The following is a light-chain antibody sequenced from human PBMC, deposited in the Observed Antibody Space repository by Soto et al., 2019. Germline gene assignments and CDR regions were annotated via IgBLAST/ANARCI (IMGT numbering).Light chain of an antibody. CDR1: QSITDW. CDR2: KAS. CDR3: QYWDDYSWT. Sequence: DIPMTQSPSTLSASVGDRVTITCRASQSITDWLAWYQQKPGKAPKFLIYKASNLEGGVPSRFSGSGSGTEFTLTISSVQTDDFATYYCQYWDDYSWTFGQGTKVEIK. J-gene: IGKJ1*01. V-gene: IGKV1-5*03.